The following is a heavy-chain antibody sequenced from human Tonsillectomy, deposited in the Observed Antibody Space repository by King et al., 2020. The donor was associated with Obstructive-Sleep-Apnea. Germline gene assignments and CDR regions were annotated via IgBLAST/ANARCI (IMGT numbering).Heavy chain of an antibody. CDR2: GGGSNTV. D-gene: IGHD5-24*01. J-gene: IGHJ4*02. CDR1: GLIGSSYR. CDR3: ARDYSYVFDY. V-gene: IGHV3-48*04. Sequence: DGQMGESGGGVVQRGGSVRLVGVDVGLIGSSYRMKGGGKDQGKGREGSGYGGGSNTVSYADSVRGRFTISRDNAKNSLYLQMHSLRAEDTAVYYCARDYSYVFDYWGQGALVTFSS.